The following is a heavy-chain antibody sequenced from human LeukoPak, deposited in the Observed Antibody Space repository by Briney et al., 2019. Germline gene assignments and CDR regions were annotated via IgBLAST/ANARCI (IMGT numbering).Heavy chain of an antibody. Sequence: PSETLSLTCTVSGGSISSSSYYWGWIRQPPGKGLEWIGSIYYSGSTYYNPSLKSRVTISVDTSKNQFSLKLSSVTAADTAVYYCASNSGSYDLTLDYWGQGTLVTVSS. CDR1: GGSISSSSYY. J-gene: IGHJ4*02. V-gene: IGHV4-39*07. D-gene: IGHD3-10*01. CDR3: ASNSGSYDLTLDY. CDR2: IYYSGST.